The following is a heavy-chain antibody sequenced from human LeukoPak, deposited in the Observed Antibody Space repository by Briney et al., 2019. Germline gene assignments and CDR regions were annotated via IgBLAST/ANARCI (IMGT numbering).Heavy chain of an antibody. CDR3: ARVGTYTYGDYYFDY. V-gene: IGHV1-18*01. Sequence: ASVKVSCKASVYTFTGYGISWVRQAPGQGLEWMGWISAYNGNTNYAQKLQGRVTMTTDTSTSTAYMELRSLRSDDTAVYYCARVGTYTYGDYYFDYWGQGTLVTVSS. CDR2: ISAYNGNT. CDR1: VYTFTGYG. J-gene: IGHJ4*02. D-gene: IGHD4-17*01.